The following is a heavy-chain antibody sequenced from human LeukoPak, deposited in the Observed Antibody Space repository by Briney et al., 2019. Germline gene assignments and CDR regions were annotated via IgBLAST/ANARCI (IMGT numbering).Heavy chain of an antibody. CDR1: GGSFSGYY. V-gene: IGHV4-34*01. CDR2: INHSGST. CDR3: ARVFPPDTYYYDSSGYFLDY. Sequence: SETLSLTCAVYGGSFSGYYWSWIRQPPGKGLEWIGEINHSGSTNYNPSLKSRVTISVDTSKNQFSLKLSSVTAADTAVYYCARVFPPDTYYYDSSGYFLDYWGQGTLVTVSS. D-gene: IGHD3-22*01. J-gene: IGHJ4*02.